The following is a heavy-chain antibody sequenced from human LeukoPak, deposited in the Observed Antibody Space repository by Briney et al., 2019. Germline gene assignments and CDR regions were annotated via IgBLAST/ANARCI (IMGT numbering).Heavy chain of an antibody. CDR2: IYTSGST. V-gene: IGHV4-4*07. Sequence: SETLSLTCTVSGGSISGYFWSWIRQPAGKGLEWIGRIYTSGSTNYNPSLKSRVTMSVDTSKNQFSLKLSSVTAADTAVYYCARGWAVYCSSTSCYSPPRDNWFDPWGQGTLVTVSS. D-gene: IGHD2-2*01. CDR3: ARGWAVYCSSTSCYSPPRDNWFDP. J-gene: IGHJ5*02. CDR1: GGSISGYF.